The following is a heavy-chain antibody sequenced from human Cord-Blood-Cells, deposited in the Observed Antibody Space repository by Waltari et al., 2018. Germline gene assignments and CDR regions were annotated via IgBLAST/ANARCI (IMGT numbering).Heavy chain of an antibody. CDR1: RWSFSGYY. CDR2: INHSGST. Sequence: VHLQQWGAGLFQPSETLSLPGPVYRWSFSGYYWSWVREHPGKGQEWIGEINHSGSTNYNPSLKSRVTISVDTSNAQFSLDLSLMTAADTDVYYCGSRNLLLWFGELFDYWGQGTLVTGSS. J-gene: IGHJ4*02. CDR3: GSRNLLLWFGELFDY. D-gene: IGHD3-10*01. V-gene: IGHV4-34*01.